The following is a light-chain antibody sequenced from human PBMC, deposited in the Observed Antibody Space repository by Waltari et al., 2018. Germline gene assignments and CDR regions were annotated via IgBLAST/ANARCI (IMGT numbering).Light chain of an antibody. Sequence: QSVLTQPPSASGTPGQTVTIPCSGISSNIGSNYVYWYQQFPGTAPKPLIYRNNQRPSGVPDRISGSKTGTSASLAISGLRSEDESDYYCSTWDDTLSGPVFGGGTKLTVL. J-gene: IGLJ3*02. CDR3: STWDDTLSGPV. CDR2: RNN. V-gene: IGLV1-47*01. CDR1: SSNIGSNY.